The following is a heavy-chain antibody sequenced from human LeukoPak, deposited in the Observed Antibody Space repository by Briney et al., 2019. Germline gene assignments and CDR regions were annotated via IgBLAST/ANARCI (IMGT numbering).Heavy chain of an antibody. Sequence: GGSLRLSCAASGFTFSSYGMHWVRQAPGKGLEWVAFIRYDGSNKYYADSVKGRFTISRDNSKNTLYLQMGSLRAEDMAVYYCARARNKGLSYWGQGALVTVSS. D-gene: IGHD1-14*01. V-gene: IGHV3-30*02. J-gene: IGHJ4*02. CDR2: IRYDGSNK. CDR1: GFTFSSYG. CDR3: ARARNKGLSY.